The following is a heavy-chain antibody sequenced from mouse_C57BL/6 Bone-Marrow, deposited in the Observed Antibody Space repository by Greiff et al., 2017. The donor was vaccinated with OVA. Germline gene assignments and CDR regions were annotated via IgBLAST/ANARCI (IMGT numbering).Heavy chain of an antibody. CDR1: GYSFTGYY. V-gene: IGHV1-42*01. CDR3: ARRANWDVGYFDY. CDR2: INPSTGGT. Sequence: VQLKQSGPELVKPGASVKISCKASGYSFTGYYMNWVKQSPEKSLEWIGEINPSTGGTTYNQKFKAKATLTVDKSSSTAYMQLKSLTSEDSAVYYCARRANWDVGYFDYWGQGTTLTVSS. J-gene: IGHJ2*01. D-gene: IGHD4-1*01.